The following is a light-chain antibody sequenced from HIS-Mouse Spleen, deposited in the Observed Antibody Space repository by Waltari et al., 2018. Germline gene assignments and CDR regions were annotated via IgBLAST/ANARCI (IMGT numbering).Light chain of an antibody. V-gene: IGLV3-21*02. CDR3: QVWDSSGDHVV. CDR2: DDS. J-gene: IGLJ2*01. Sequence: SYVLTQPPSVSVAPGQTARITCWGNNIGSKSVHWYQQKPGQAPVLVVYDDSDRPAGIPERFSGSNSGNTATLTISMVEAGDEADYYCQVWDSSGDHVVFGGGTKLTVL. CDR1: NIGSKS.